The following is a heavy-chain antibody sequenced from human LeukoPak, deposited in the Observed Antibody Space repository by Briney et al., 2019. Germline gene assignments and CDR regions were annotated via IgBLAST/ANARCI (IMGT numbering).Heavy chain of an antibody. CDR3: ARGRPHGNDY. Sequence: PGGSLRLSCAASGFTFSSYWMSWVRQAPGKGLEWVANIKQDGSERYYVDSVKGRFSISRDNAKNTLYLQMNSLGVEDTAVYYCARGRPHGNDYWGQGTLVTVSS. V-gene: IGHV3-7*01. D-gene: IGHD4-23*01. J-gene: IGHJ4*02. CDR1: GFTFSSYW. CDR2: IKQDGSER.